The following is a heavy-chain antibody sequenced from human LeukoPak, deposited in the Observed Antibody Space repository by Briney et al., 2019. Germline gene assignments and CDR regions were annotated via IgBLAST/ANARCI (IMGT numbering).Heavy chain of an antibody. CDR2: IYYSGST. CDR1: GGSISSIDYY. Sequence: PSETLSLTCTVSGGSISSIDYYWGWIRQPPGKGLEWIGSIYYSGSTYYNPSLKSRVTISVDTSKNQFSLKLTSVTAADTAVYYCATFSSGWPQYFQHWGQGTLVTVSS. CDR3: ATFSSGWPQYFQH. J-gene: IGHJ1*01. V-gene: IGHV4-39*01. D-gene: IGHD6-19*01.